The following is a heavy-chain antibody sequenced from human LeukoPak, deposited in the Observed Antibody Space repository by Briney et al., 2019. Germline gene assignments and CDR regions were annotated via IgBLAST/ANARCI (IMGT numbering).Heavy chain of an antibody. V-gene: IGHV3-7*01. D-gene: IGHD2-2*01. Sequence: GGSLRLSCAASGFTFSTFWMTWVRQAPGKGLEWVANINQGGSESYYVDSVKGRFTISRDNAKNSLYLQMNSLRAEDTAVYYCARARPGYCSSTSCHAFDYWGQGTLVTVSS. J-gene: IGHJ4*02. CDR3: ARARPGYCSSTSCHAFDY. CDR1: GFTFSTFW. CDR2: INQGGSES.